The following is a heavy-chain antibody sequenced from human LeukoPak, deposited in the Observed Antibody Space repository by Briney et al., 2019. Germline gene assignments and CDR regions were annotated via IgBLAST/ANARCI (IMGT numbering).Heavy chain of an antibody. D-gene: IGHD6-13*01. CDR1: GFTFRSYW. Sequence: PGGSLRLSCAASGFTFRSYWMHWVRQAPGKGLVWVSRINSDGSSTSYADSVKGRFTISRDNDKNTLNLQMDNLRAEDTAVYYCARPMSIATAGNYYYGMDVWGQGTTVTVSS. CDR2: INSDGSST. V-gene: IGHV3-74*01. CDR3: ARPMSIATAGNYYYGMDV. J-gene: IGHJ6*02.